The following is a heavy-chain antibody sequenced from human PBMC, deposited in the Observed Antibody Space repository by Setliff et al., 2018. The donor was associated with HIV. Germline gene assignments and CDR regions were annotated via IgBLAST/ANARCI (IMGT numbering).Heavy chain of an antibody. Sequence: SETLSLTCTVSGDSISSGGYYWSWIRQPAGQGLEWIGRIYPSGNTNYNPSTNYNPSLKSRITISLETSRNQFSLKLSSVTAADTAIYYCARRIYGNNPYFDYWSQGTLVTVSS. J-gene: IGHJ4*02. CDR1: GDSISSGGYY. D-gene: IGHD4-17*01. V-gene: IGHV4-61*10. CDR2: IYPSGNT. CDR3: ARRIYGNNPYFDY.